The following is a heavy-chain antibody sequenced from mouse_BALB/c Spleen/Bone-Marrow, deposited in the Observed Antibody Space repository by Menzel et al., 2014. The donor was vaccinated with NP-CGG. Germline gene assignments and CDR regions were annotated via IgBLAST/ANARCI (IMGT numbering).Heavy chain of an antibody. CDR1: GYSFTTYW. D-gene: IGHD2-1*01. Sequence: QVQLQQSGTEVVRPGASVKLSCKASGYSFTTYWMNWVKQRLGQGLEWIGMIHPSDSETRLNQKFKDKATLTVDKSSSTAYMQLNSPTSEDSAVYYCAREKVYYGISWFAYWGQGTLVTVSA. V-gene: IGHV1-61*01. CDR2: IHPSDSET. J-gene: IGHJ3*01. CDR3: AREKVYYGISWFAY.